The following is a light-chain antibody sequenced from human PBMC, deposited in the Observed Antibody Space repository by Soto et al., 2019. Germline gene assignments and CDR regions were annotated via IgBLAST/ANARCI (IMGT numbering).Light chain of an antibody. J-gene: IGKJ5*01. CDR2: DAS. Sequence: EIVLTQSPATLSLSPGERATLSCRASQSVSSYLAWYQQKSGQGPRLLIYDASNRATGIPARFSGSGSGTDFTLTISSLEPEDSAVYHCQQRSNWPSITFGQGTRLEIK. V-gene: IGKV3-11*01. CDR3: QQRSNWPSIT. CDR1: QSVSSY.